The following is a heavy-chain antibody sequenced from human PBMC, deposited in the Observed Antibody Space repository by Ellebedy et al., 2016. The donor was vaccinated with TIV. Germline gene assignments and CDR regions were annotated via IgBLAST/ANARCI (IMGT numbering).Heavy chain of an antibody. V-gene: IGHV1-46*01. CDR1: GYPFTTYY. CDR3: ARASGLYYYDYTGFLDY. Sequence: ASVKVSCKASGYPFTTYYVHWVRQVPGQGLQWMGIINPSGDGTSYAQKFQGRLTVTRDTSTSTAYMELRSLRSDDTAMYYCARASGLYYYDYTGFLDYWGQGTLVTVSS. D-gene: IGHD3-22*01. J-gene: IGHJ4*02. CDR2: INPSGDGT.